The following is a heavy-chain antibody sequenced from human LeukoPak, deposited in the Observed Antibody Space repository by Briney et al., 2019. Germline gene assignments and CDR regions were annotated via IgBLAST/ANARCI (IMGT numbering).Heavy chain of an antibody. V-gene: IGHV3-21*01. CDR2: ISRSSRHV. CDR1: GFTFSDYS. J-gene: IGHJ1*01. Sequence: GGSLRLSCAASGFTFSDYSMNWVRQAPGKGLEWASSISRSSRHVYYAGSVKGRFTISRDNAKNSLYLQMNSLRAEDMAVYFCVRDLMGSGSTTAYLHHWGQGTLVTVSS. D-gene: IGHD1-1*01. CDR3: VRDLMGSGSTTAYLHH.